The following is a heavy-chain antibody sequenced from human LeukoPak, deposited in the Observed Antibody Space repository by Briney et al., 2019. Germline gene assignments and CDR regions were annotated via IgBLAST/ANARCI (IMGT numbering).Heavy chain of an antibody. J-gene: IGHJ4*02. V-gene: IGHV3-74*01. CDR2: INRDGSSA. D-gene: IGHD1-26*01. CDR3: AREDSGSYHPDR. Sequence: GVSLRLSCAASGFTFGSFWMHWVRQAPGKGLVLVSRINRDGSSATYADSVMGRLTISRDNAKSTLYLEINSLRAEDTAVYYCAREDSGSYHPDRWGQGALVTVPS. CDR1: GFTFGSFW.